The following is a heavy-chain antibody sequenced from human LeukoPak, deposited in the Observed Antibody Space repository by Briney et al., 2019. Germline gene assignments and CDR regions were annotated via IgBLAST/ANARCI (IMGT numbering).Heavy chain of an antibody. V-gene: IGHV1-2*02. J-gene: IGHJ5*02. CDR1: GYTLTGYY. Sequence: GASVKVSCKASGYTLTGYYMHWVRQAPGQGLEWMGWINPNSGGTNYAQKFQGRVTMTRDTSISTAYMELSRLRSDDTAVYYCARSRMLVPAATAANWFDPWGQGTLVTVSS. D-gene: IGHD2-2*01. CDR2: INPNSGGT. CDR3: ARSRMLVPAATAANWFDP.